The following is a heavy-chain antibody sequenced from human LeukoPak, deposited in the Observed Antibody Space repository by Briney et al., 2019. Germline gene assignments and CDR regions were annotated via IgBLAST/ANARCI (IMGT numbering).Heavy chain of an antibody. CDR1: GFSFSNYA. D-gene: IGHD6-19*01. V-gene: IGHV3-23*01. CDR2: ISGSGDST. Sequence: GGSLRLSCAASGFSFSNYAMRWVRQAPGKGLECVSGISGSGDSTYYADSVKGRFTISRDNSKNTLYLQMNSLRAEDTAVYYCARRSGIAVAGAFDYWGQGTLVTVSS. J-gene: IGHJ4*02. CDR3: ARRSGIAVAGAFDY.